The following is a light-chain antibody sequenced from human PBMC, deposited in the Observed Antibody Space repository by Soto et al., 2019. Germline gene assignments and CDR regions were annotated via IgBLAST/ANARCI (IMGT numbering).Light chain of an antibody. CDR2: SNN. CDR3: AAWDDSPNGVV. J-gene: IGLJ2*01. V-gene: IGLV1-44*01. CDR1: SSNIGSNT. Sequence: QAVVTQPPSASGTPGQRVTIYCSGSSSNIGSNTVYWYQQLPGTAPKLLIYSNNQRPSGVPDRFSGSKSGTSASLAISGLLSEDEADYYCAAWDDSPNGVVFGGGTKLTVL.